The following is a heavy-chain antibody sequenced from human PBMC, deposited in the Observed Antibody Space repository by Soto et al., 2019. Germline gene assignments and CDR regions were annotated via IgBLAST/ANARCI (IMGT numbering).Heavy chain of an antibody. CDR1: GFTFSDYY. V-gene: IGHV3-11*06. Sequence: PGGSLRLSCAASGFTFSDYYMSWIRQAPGKGLEWVSYISSSSVYTNYADSVRGRFTISRDNAKNSLYLQMNSLRAEDTGVYYCARDAPDDSSSTASYYYGMDVWGRGTTVTVS. J-gene: IGHJ6*02. CDR3: ARDAPDDSSSTASYYYGMDV. D-gene: IGHD6-6*01. CDR2: ISSSSVYT.